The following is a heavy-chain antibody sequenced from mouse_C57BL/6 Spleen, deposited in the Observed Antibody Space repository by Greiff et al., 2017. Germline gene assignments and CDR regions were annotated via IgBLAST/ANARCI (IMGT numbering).Heavy chain of an antibody. V-gene: IGHV1-80*01. J-gene: IGHJ2*01. D-gene: IGHD1-1*01. CDR1: GYAFSSYW. CDR3: ARPGSSDFDY. CDR2: FYPGDGDT. Sequence: QVQLQQSGAELVKPGASVMISCKASGYAFSSYWMNWVKQRPGKGLEWIGQFYPGDGDTNYNGKFKGKATLTADKSSSTAYMQLSSLTSEDSAVYFCARPGSSDFDYWGQGTTLTVSS.